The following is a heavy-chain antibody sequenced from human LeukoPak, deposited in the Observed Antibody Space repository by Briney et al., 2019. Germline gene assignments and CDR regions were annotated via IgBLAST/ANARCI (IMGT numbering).Heavy chain of an antibody. J-gene: IGHJ4*02. CDR2: ISSSGSTI. CDR3: ARYYYDSSGYYYSDY. CDR1: GFTFSDYY. D-gene: IGHD3-22*01. V-gene: IGHV3-11*04. Sequence: GGSLRLSCAASGFTFSDYYMSWIRQAPGKGLEWVSYISSSGSTIYYADSVKGRFTISRDNAKNSLYLQMNSLRSEDTAVYYCARYYYDSSGYYYSDYWGQGTLVTVSS.